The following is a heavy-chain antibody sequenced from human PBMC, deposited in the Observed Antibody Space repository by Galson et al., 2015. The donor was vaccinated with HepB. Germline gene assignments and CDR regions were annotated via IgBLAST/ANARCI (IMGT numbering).Heavy chain of an antibody. D-gene: IGHD1-26*01. CDR1: GGTFSNYA. V-gene: IGHV1-69*13. CDR2: IISIFGTA. J-gene: IGHJ6*03. Sequence: SVKVSCKASGGTFSNYAISWVRQAPGQGLEWMGGIISIFGTANYAQKFQGRVTITADESTSSVYMELNSLRSEDTAVYYCARYAGEEGDCYHYYMDVWGKGTTVTVSS. CDR3: ARYAGEEGDCYHYYMDV.